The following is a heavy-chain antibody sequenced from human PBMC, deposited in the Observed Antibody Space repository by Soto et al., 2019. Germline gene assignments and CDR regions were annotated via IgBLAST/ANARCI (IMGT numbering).Heavy chain of an antibody. CDR3: AGAFVYYGSCGYFLW. CDR2: INPNNGDT. Sequence: GASVKVSCKASGYTFTGYYLHWVRQAPGQGLEWMGWINPNNGDTNYAQKFQDRVTMTRDTSVSTAYMELSRLRSDDAAVYYCAGAFVYYGSCGYFLWWGQGALVTVSS. D-gene: IGHD3-22*01. CDR1: GYTFTGYY. J-gene: IGHJ4*01. V-gene: IGHV1-2*02.